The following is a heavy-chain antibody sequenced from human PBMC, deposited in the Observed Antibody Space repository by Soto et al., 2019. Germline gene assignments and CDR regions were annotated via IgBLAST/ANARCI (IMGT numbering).Heavy chain of an antibody. J-gene: IGHJ4*02. CDR2: IYYSGST. V-gene: IGHV4-31*03. CDR3: AREELVGATDY. Sequence: PSETLSLTCTVSGGSISSGGYYWSWIRQHPGKGLEWIGYIYYSGSTYYNPSLKSRVTISVDTSKNQFSLKLSSVTAADTAVYYCAREELVGATDYWGQGTLVTVSS. D-gene: IGHD1-26*01. CDR1: GGSISSGGYY.